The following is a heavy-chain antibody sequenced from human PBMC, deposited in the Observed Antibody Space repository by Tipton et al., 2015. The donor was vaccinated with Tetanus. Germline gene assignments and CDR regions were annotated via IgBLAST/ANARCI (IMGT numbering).Heavy chain of an antibody. Sequence: TLSLTCTVSGGSINNYYWNWIRQSPGKGLEWLGNIYYTGDTDYNPSLKSRLTISIDTSKNQFSLKLKSVTAADTAVYYCARANNDYPKKGPFDYWGQGILVIVSS. V-gene: IGHV4-59*01. CDR1: GGSINNYY. CDR2: IYYTGDT. D-gene: IGHD5-12*01. CDR3: ARANNDYPKKGPFDY. J-gene: IGHJ4*01.